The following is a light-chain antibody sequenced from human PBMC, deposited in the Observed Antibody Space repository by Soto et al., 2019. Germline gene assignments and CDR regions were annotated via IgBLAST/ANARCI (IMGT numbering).Light chain of an antibody. CDR1: QSISSY. V-gene: IGKV1-39*01. CDR3: QLSYTILWT. CDR2: AAS. Sequence: DIQMTQSPSSLSASVGDSVTIXXRASQSISSYLNWYQQKPGKAPKIXIYAASTLQSGVPSRFSGSGSGTDFTLTISSLRPEDFATYFCQLSYTILWTFGQGTKVDIK. J-gene: IGKJ1*01.